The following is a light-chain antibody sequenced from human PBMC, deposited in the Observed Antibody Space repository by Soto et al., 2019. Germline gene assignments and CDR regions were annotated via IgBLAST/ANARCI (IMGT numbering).Light chain of an antibody. CDR3: SSSARYNNWV. CDR2: EVT. V-gene: IGLV2-8*01. CDR1: SSDVGGYDF. J-gene: IGLJ3*02. Sequence: QSALTQPPSASGSPGQSVTISCTGTSSDVGGYDFVSWYQQHPGAVPKLIIYEVTKRPSGVPDRFSGSKSGNTASLTVSGLQTEDEADYYCSSSARYNNWVFGGGTKVTVL.